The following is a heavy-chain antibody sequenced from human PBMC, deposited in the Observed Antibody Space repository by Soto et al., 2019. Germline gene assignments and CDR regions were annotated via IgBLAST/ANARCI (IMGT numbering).Heavy chain of an antibody. Sequence: EVQLVESGGGLVQPGGSLRVSCAASGFSFESYWLHWVRQAPGKGLVWVSRISSDGKTTHFADFVKGRLTLSRDNAQNTVYLHMNSLTVGDTAVYYCTVGIVGWGRGAQVTVSS. V-gene: IGHV3-74*01. CDR3: TVGIVG. J-gene: IGHJ1*01. CDR2: ISSDGKTT. D-gene: IGHD1-26*01. CDR1: GFSFESYW.